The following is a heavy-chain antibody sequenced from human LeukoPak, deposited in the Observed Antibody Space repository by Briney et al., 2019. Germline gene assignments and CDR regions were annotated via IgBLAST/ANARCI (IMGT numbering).Heavy chain of an antibody. CDR1: GFTFSSYG. J-gene: IGHJ4*02. CDR3: ARGSGDYPPGWYFDY. D-gene: IGHD4-17*01. CDR2: IWYDGSNK. V-gene: IGHV3-33*01. Sequence: SGGSLRLSCAASGFTFSSYGMHWVRQAPGKGLEWVAVIWYDGSNKYYADSVKGRFTISRDNSKNTLYLQMNSLRAEDTAVYYCARGSGDYPPGWYFDYWGRGTLVTVSS.